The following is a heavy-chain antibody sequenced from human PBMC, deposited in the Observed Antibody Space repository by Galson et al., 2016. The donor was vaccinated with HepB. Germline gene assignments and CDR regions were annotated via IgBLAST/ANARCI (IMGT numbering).Heavy chain of an antibody. CDR1: GITFSSYA. V-gene: IGHV3-23*01. J-gene: IGHJ6*04. CDR2: ISGSGGST. D-gene: IGHD2-2*01. CDR3: VQGSTAPAV. Sequence: SLRLSCAASGITFSSYAMSWVRQAPGKGLEWVSAISGSGGSTYYADSVKGRFTISRDNSKNTLSLQMNSLTADDTAIYYCVQGSTAPAVWGKGTTVTVSS.